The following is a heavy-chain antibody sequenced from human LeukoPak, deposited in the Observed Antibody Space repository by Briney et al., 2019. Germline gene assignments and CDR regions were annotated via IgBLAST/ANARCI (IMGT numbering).Heavy chain of an antibody. CDR3: ATVVNRFLEWPYDY. V-gene: IGHV1-24*01. Sequence: ASVKVSCKVSGYTLTELSMHLVRQAPGKGLEWMGGFDPEDGETIYAQKFQGRVTMTEDTSTDTAYMELSSLRSEDTAVYYCATVVNRFLEWPYDYWGQGTLVTVSS. CDR1: GYTLTELS. CDR2: FDPEDGET. D-gene: IGHD3-3*01. J-gene: IGHJ4*02.